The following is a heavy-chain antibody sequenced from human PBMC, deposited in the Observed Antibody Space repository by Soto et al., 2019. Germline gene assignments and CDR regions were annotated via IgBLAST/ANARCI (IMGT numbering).Heavy chain of an antibody. CDR2: IIPIFGTA. J-gene: IGHJ6*02. CDR3: ATAMAYYYYGMDV. V-gene: IGHV1-69*13. Sequence: GASVKVSCXASGGTFSSYAISWVRQAPGQGLEWMGGIIPIFGTANYAQKFQGRVTITADESTSTAYMELSSLRSEDTAVYYCATAMAYYYYGMDVWGQGTTVTVSS. CDR1: GGTFSSYA.